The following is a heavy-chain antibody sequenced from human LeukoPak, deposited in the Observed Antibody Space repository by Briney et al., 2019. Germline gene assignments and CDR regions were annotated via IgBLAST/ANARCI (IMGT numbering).Heavy chain of an antibody. J-gene: IGHJ6*03. V-gene: IGHV1-18*01. CDR2: ITAYDGNT. CDR1: GYTFTTYG. Sequence: GASVKVSCKASGYTFTTYGIWVRQAPGQGLEWMGWITAYDGNTNYAQNLQGRVTMTTDTSTNTACMELRSLKSDATAVYYCARDHSSSWYRGSYYMDVWGKGTTVTISS. D-gene: IGHD6-13*01. CDR3: ARDHSSSWYRGSYYMDV.